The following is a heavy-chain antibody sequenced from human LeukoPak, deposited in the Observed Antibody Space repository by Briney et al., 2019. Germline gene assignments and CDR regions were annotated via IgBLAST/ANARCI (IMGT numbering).Heavy chain of an antibody. V-gene: IGHV4-30-2*01. CDR3: ARFLTGLTTDYYYYGMDV. CDR2: IYHSGST. J-gene: IGHJ6*02. Sequence: PSQTLSLTCAVSGGSISSGGYSWSWIRQPPGKGLEWIGYIYHSGSTYYNPSLKSRVTISVDRSKNQFSLKLSSVTAADTAVYYCARFLTGLTTDYYYYGMDVWGQGTTVTVSS. D-gene: IGHD1-14*01. CDR1: GGSISSGGYS.